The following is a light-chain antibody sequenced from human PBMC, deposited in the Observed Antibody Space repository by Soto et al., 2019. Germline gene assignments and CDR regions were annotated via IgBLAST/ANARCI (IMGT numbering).Light chain of an antibody. CDR1: QSVSSN. CDR3: QQYNNWPET. V-gene: IGKV3-15*01. Sequence: EIVITQSPATLSMSPGERATLSCRASQSVSSNLAWYQQKPGQAPRLLIYGASTRATGIPARFSGSGSGTEFTLTISSLQSEDFAVYYCQQYNNWPETFGQGTKV. J-gene: IGKJ1*01. CDR2: GAS.